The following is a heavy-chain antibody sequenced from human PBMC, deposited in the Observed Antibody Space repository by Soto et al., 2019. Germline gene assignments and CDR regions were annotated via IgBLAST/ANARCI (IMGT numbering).Heavy chain of an antibody. J-gene: IGHJ4*02. CDR1: GGTFSSDA. CDR3: ARCHSDSSGPGYLVC. V-gene: IGHV1-69*06. D-gene: IGHD3-22*01. CDR2: VIPIFPKA. Sequence: QVRLVQSEAEVKKAGSSVKVSCKASGGTFSSDAVTWVRQAPGQGLEWMGGVIPIFPKANYAQKFQGRATITVDKPTSTVYLELTSLTSEDTAMYYCARCHSDSSGPGYLVCWGQGTLVTV.